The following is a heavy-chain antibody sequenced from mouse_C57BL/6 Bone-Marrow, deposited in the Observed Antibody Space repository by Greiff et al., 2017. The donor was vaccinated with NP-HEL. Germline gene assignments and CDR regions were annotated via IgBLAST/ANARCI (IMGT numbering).Heavy chain of an antibody. CDR1: GYTFTSYW. V-gene: IGHV1-61*01. J-gene: IGHJ2*01. Sequence: QVQLQQPGAELVRPGSSVKLSCKASGYTFTSYWMDWVKQRPGQGLEWIGNIYPSDSETHYNQKFKDKATLTVDKSSRTAYMQLSILPSEDSAVYYCARLRPDYFDYWGQGTTLTVSS. CDR2: IYPSDSET. CDR3: ARLRPDYFDY.